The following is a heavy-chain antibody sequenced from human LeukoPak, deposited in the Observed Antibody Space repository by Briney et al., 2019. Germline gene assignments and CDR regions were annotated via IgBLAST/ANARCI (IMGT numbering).Heavy chain of an antibody. D-gene: IGHD3-22*01. CDR3: ASPYYYDSSGYYVFSIDY. Sequence: GGSLRLSCAASGFTFSSYGMHWVRQAPGKGLEWVAFIRYEGSNKYYADSVKGRFTISRDNSKNTLYLQMNSLRAEDTAVYYCASPYYYDSSGYYVFSIDYWGQGTLVTVSS. CDR2: IRYEGSNK. CDR1: GFTFSSYG. V-gene: IGHV3-30*02. J-gene: IGHJ4*02.